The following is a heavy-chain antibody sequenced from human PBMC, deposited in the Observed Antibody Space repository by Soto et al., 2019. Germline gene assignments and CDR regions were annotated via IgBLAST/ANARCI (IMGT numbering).Heavy chain of an antibody. V-gene: IGHV4-39*01. CDR2: IYYSGST. CDR1: GGSISSSSYY. Sequence: PSETLSLTCTVSGGSISSSSYYWGWIRQPPGKGLEWIGSIYYSGSTYYNPSLKSRVTISVDTSKNQFSLKLSSVTAADTAVYYCARNWGQWLVEVSDYWGQGTLVTVSS. J-gene: IGHJ4*02. D-gene: IGHD6-19*01. CDR3: ARNWGQWLVEVSDY.